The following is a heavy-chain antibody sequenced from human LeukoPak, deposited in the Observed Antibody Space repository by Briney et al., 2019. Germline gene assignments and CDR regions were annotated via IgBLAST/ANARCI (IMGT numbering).Heavy chain of an antibody. J-gene: IGHJ4*02. CDR2: IQYDGSKK. Sequence: GGSLRLSCVASGFTFSSNGMHWVRQAPGKGLEWVTFIQYDGSKKYYADSVKGRFTISRDNSKNTLYLQMNSLRAEDTAVYYCAKDRAGLSPFYWGQGTLVTVSS. D-gene: IGHD6-19*01. CDR3: AKDRAGLSPFY. CDR1: GFTFSSNG. V-gene: IGHV3-30*02.